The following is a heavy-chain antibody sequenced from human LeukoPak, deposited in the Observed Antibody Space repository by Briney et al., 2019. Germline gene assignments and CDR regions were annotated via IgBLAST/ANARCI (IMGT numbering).Heavy chain of an antibody. V-gene: IGHV1-2*02. CDR3: ASATLRCSGGSCYEMDV. CDR1: GYPFTGYY. Sequence: ASVKVSCKASGYPFTGYYMHWVRQAPGQGLEWMGWINPNTGDTNYAQKFQGRVTMTRDTSISTAYMELSGLRSDDTAVYYCASATLRCSGGSCYEMDVWGKGTTVTVSS. D-gene: IGHD2-15*01. J-gene: IGHJ6*03. CDR2: INPNTGDT.